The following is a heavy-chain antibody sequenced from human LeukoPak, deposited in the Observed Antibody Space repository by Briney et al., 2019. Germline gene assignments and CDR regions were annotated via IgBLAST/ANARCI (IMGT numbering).Heavy chain of an antibody. CDR1: GGSISSYY. V-gene: IGHV4-59*01. J-gene: IGHJ4*02. CDR3: ARSGGTWSYNY. Sequence: SETLSLTCTVSGGSISSYYWSWLRQPPGKGLEWIGYIYYSGSTNYNPSLKSRVTISVDTSKNQLSLKLSSVTAADTAVYYCARSGGTWSYNYWGQGTLVTVSS. D-gene: IGHD1-26*01. CDR2: IYYSGST.